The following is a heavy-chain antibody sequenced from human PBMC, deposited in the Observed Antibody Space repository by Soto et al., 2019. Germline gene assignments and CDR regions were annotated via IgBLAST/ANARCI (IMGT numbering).Heavy chain of an antibody. Sequence: GESLKISCKGSGYSFTSYWIGWVRQMPGKGLELMGIIYPGDSETRYSPSFQGQVTISADKSISTAYLQWSSLKASDTAMYYCARSPPEYSGYDLAYYFDYWGQGTLVTVSS. V-gene: IGHV5-51*01. CDR1: GYSFTSYW. D-gene: IGHD5-12*01. CDR2: IYPGDSET. CDR3: ARSPPEYSGYDLAYYFDY. J-gene: IGHJ4*02.